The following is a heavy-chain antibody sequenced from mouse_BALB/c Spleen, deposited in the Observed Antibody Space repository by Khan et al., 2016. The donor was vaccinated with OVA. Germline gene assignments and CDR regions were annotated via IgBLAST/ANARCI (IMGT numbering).Heavy chain of an antibody. D-gene: IGHD2-1*01. CDR2: ISSGGSYT. V-gene: IGHV5-6*01. Sequence: EVELVESGGDLVKPGGSLKLSCAASGFTFSSFGMSWIRQTPDKRLEWVATISSGGSYTYYPDSVKGRFTISRDTAKNTLYLQMSSLKSEDTAMYYCAGQDGNCFFEDWGQGTTLTVSS. CDR3: AGQDGNCFFED. CDR1: GFTFSSFG. J-gene: IGHJ2*01.